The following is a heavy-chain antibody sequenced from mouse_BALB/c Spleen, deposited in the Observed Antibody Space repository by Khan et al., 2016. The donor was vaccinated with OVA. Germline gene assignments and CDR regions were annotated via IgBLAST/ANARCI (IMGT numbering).Heavy chain of an antibody. CDR3: ARPSATKYDYVMDV. D-gene: IGHD1-1*01. V-gene: IGHV5-12-2*01. CDR1: EFTFSSYT. CDR2: ITKGGGNT. J-gene: IGHJ4*01. Sequence: EVELVESGGDLVQPGGSLKLSCAASEFTFSSYTMSWVRQTPEKRLEWVAFITKGGGNTYYPDTVKGRFTISRDNAKHTLYMQLNILKSEDTAMYYCARPSATKYDYVMDVWGQGTSVNVAA.